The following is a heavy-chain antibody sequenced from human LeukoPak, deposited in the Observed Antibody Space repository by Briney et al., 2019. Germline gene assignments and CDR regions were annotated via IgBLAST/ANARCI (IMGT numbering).Heavy chain of an antibody. Sequence: GVSLRLSCAASRFTFDDYAMHWVRQAPGKGLEWVSFISADGDGTYYADSVRGRFTISRDNSKSSLYLQMNSLRSDDTALYYCAKDRIDLGYCSRTSCYGGGNFDYWGQGTLVTVSS. CDR3: AKDRIDLGYCSRTSCYGGGNFDY. CDR1: RFTFDDYA. J-gene: IGHJ4*02. D-gene: IGHD2-2*01. V-gene: IGHV3-43*02. CDR2: ISADGDGT.